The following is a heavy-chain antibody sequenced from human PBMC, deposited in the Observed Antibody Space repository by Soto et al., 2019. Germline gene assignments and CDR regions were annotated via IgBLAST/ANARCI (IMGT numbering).Heavy chain of an antibody. D-gene: IGHD3-16*01. V-gene: IGHV1-3*01. CDR3: GRVRVRGDYLWWSYQYYFDY. Sequence: QVQLVQSGAEVKKPGASVKVSCKASGYTFTSYAMHWVRQAPGQRLEWMGWINADNGNTKYSQKFQGRVTITRDTCASPAHMELRSLRYEDTAVYYCGRVRVRGDYLWWSYQYYFDYWGQGNLVTVSS. J-gene: IGHJ4*02. CDR1: GYTFTSYA. CDR2: INADNGNT.